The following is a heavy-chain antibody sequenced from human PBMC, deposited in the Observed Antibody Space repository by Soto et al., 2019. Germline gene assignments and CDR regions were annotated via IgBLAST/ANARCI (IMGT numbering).Heavy chain of an antibody. J-gene: IGHJ6*02. Sequence: PGGSLILSCASSGFTFSSYDMHWVRQATGKGLEWVSAIGTAGDTYYPGSVKGRFTISRENAKNSLYLQMNSLRAGDTAVYYGVKGSGYDLDYRREVWGEGTT. CDR2: IGTAGDT. V-gene: IGHV3-13*01. D-gene: IGHD3-22*01. CDR3: VKGSGYDLDYRREV. CDR1: GFTFSSYD.